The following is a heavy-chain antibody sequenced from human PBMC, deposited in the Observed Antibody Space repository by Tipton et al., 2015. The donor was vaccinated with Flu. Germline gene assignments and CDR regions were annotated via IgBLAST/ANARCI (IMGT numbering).Heavy chain of an antibody. Sequence: SLRLSCAASGFTVSRNYMNWVRQAPGKGLEWVAGVSGGGGTTYFADSVKGRFTISRDNSRNMVFLQMNNLRVEDTAEYYCAKVIPELVAGLDYWGRGTLVTVSS. J-gene: IGHJ4*02. D-gene: IGHD6-19*01. CDR2: VSGGGGTT. CDR3: AKVIPELVAGLDY. CDR1: GFTVSRNY. V-gene: IGHV3-23*01.